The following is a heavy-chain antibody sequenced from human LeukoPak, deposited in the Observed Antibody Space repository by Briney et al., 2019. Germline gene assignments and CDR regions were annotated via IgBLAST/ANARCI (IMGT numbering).Heavy chain of an antibody. CDR1: GFTFDDYA. Sequence: GGSLRLSCAASGFTFDDYAMSWVRHAPGKGLEWVSGINWNAGSTGYADSVKGRFTISRDNAKNSLYLQMNSLRAEDTAFYYCARGGITIFGGIIYQDYWGQGTLVTVSS. V-gene: IGHV3-20*04. J-gene: IGHJ4*02. D-gene: IGHD3-3*01. CDR3: ARGGITIFGGIIYQDY. CDR2: INWNAGST.